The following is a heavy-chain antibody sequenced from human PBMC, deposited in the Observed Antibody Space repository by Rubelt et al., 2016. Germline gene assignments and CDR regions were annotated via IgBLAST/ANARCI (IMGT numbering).Heavy chain of an antibody. Sequence: QLQLQESGPGLVKPSETLSLTCTVSDGSVSSSTYCWGWVRQPPGKGLEWIGGVYSSGRTHYNPSLESRVTMLVDTSKNNSSLRLRSVTAADTAVYYCARSFMVVSAIDYWGQGTLVTVSS. D-gene: IGHD2-15*01. CDR3: ARSFMVVSAIDY. V-gene: IGHV4-39*07. CDR1: DGSVSSSTYC. CDR2: VYSSGRT. J-gene: IGHJ4*02.